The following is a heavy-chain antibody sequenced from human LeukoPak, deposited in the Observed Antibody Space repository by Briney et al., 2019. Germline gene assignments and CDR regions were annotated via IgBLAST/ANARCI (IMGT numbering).Heavy chain of an antibody. CDR3: ARRDDYGDY. V-gene: IGHV5-10-1*01. CDR1: GCRFTSCW. Sequence: GESLMISCKGSGCRFTSCWIIWVRQMPAKRLEWRGKIDPSDSYTNYSPSFQGHVTISADKSISTAYLQWSSLKAADSAVYYCARRDDYGDYWGQGTLVTVSS. J-gene: IGHJ4*02. CDR2: IDPSDSYT.